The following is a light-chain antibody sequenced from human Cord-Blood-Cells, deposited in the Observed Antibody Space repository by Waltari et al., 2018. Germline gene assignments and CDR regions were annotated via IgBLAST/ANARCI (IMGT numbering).Light chain of an antibody. CDR1: QGISSY. Sequence: AIRITQSPSSLPASTGDRVTITCRASQGISSYLAWYQQKPGKAPKLLIYAASTLHRAVPSRFSGSGSGTDFTLTISCLQSEDFATYDCPQYYCYPFTFGPGTKVDIK. V-gene: IGKV1-8*01. CDR3: PQYYCYPFT. CDR2: AAS. J-gene: IGKJ3*01.